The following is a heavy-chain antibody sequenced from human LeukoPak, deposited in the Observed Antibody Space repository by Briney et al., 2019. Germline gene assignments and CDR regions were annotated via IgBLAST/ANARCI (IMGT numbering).Heavy chain of an antibody. CDR3: AKMDSSGYTYFDY. Sequence: GGSLRLSCAASGFTFSSYGMHWVRQAPGKGLEWVAVIWYDGSNKYYADSVKGRFTISRDNSKNTLYLQMNSLRAEDTAVYFCAKMDSSGYTYFDYWGQGTLVTVSS. CDR1: GFTFSSYG. V-gene: IGHV3-33*06. CDR2: IWYDGSNK. J-gene: IGHJ4*02. D-gene: IGHD3-22*01.